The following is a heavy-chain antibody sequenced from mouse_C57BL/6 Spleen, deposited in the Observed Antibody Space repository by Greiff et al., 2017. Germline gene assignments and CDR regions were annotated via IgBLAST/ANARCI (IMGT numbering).Heavy chain of an antibody. Sequence: VQLQQPGAELVKPGASVKLSCKASGYTFTSYWMHWVKQRPGQGLEWIGMIHPNSGSTNYNEKFKSKATLTVDKSSSTAYMQLSSLTSEDSAVDYCARLSDGSSRDTYAMDYWGQGTSVTVSS. CDR3: ARLSDGSSRDTYAMDY. J-gene: IGHJ4*01. CDR2: IHPNSGST. CDR1: GYTFTSYW. V-gene: IGHV1-64*01. D-gene: IGHD1-1*01.